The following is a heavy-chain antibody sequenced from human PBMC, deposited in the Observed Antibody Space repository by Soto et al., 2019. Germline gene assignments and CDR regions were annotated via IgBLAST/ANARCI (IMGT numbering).Heavy chain of an antibody. CDR3: ARGQAYISSWPDFDY. J-gene: IGHJ4*02. CDR2: ISSSGSTI. D-gene: IGHD6-13*01. V-gene: IGHV3-48*03. Sequence: EVQLVESGGGLVQPGGSLRLSCAASGFTFSSYEMNWVRQAPGKGLEWVSYISSSGSTIYYADSVKGRFTISRDNAKNSLYLQMHSLRAEDTAVYYCARGQAYISSWPDFDYWGQGTLVTVSS. CDR1: GFTFSSYE.